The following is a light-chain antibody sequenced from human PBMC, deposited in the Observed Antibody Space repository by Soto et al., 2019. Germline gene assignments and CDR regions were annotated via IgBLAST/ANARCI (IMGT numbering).Light chain of an antibody. CDR3: SSYTRSSFDV. J-gene: IGLJ1*01. CDR2: DVS. V-gene: IGLV2-14*01. CDR1: SSDVGGYNC. Sequence: QSALTQPASVSGSPGQSITISCTGTSSDVGGYNCVSWYQQHPGKAPKLMIYDVSNRPSGVSNRFSGSKSGNTASLTISGLQAEDEADYYCSSYTRSSFDVFGTGTKLTVL.